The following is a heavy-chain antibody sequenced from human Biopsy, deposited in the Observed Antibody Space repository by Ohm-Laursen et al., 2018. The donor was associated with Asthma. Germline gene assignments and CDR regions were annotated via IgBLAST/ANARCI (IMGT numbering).Heavy chain of an antibody. V-gene: IGHV1-2*06. Sequence: GSSVKVSCKASGYTFTGYYMHWVRQAPGQGLEWMGRINPNSGGTNYAQKFQGRVTMTRDTSISTAYMELSSLRSEDTAVYYCARSSHINWGGYFDYWGQGTLVTVSS. CDR2: INPNSGGT. D-gene: IGHD7-27*01. CDR3: ARSSHINWGGYFDY. J-gene: IGHJ4*02. CDR1: GYTFTGYY.